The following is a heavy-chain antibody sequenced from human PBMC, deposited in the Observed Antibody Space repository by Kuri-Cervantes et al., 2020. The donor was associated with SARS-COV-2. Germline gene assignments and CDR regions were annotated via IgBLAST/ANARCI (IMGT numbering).Heavy chain of an antibody. CDR2: ISHDGRDK. Sequence: GESLKISCTASGFTFGDYAMSWFRQAPGRGLEWVAVISHDGRDKYYADSVKGRFTISRDNSENTLYVQMNNLRVDDTAVYYCARGSFYEFWSGYIYYYYMDVWGKGTTVTVSS. D-gene: IGHD3-3*01. CDR3: ARGSFYEFWSGYIYYYYMDV. V-gene: IGHV3-30*04. CDR1: GFTFGDYA. J-gene: IGHJ6*03.